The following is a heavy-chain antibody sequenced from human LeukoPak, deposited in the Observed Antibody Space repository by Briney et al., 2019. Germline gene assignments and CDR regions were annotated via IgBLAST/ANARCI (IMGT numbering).Heavy chain of an antibody. V-gene: IGHV4-34*01. CDR3: ARPFLRFSSGWHFDY. CDR1: GGSFSGYY. Sequence: SETLSLTCAVYGGSFSGYYWSWIRQPPGKGLEWIGSIYYSGSTYYNTSLKSRVTISVDTSKNQFSLKLTSVTATNTPIYYCARPFLRFSSGWHFDYWGQGILVTVSS. CDR2: IYYSGST. J-gene: IGHJ4*02. D-gene: IGHD6-19*01.